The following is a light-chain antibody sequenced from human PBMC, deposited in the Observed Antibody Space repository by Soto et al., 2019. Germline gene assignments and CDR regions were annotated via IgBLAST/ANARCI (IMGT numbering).Light chain of an antibody. V-gene: IGKV3-20*01. Sequence: EIVLTQSPGTLSLSPGEGATLSCRASQSVSISYLAWYQQKPGQAPRLLIYGASSRATGIPDRFSGSGSGTDFTLTISRLEPEDFAVYYCQQYSTSPFTFGPGTKVDIK. CDR1: QSVSISY. CDR2: GAS. CDR3: QQYSTSPFT. J-gene: IGKJ3*01.